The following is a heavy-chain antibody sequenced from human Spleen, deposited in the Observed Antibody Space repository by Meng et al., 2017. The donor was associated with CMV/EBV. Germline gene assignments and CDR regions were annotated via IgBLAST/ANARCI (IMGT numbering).Heavy chain of an antibody. CDR3: VRHRYDNPKYYGMDV. CDR1: GFIFSSYS. D-gene: IGHD3-16*01. J-gene: IGHJ6*02. V-gene: IGHV3-48*04. CDR2: ISSRSNTI. Sequence: GESLKISCTTSGFIFSSYSMNWVRQAPGKGLEWVSHISSRSNTIYYRDSVRGRFTISRDNAKDSLYLQMSRLRAEDSGLYYCVRHRYDNPKYYGMDVWGQGTAVTVSS.